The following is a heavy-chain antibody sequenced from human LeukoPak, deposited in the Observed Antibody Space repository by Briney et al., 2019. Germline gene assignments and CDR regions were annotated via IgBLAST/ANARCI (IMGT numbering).Heavy chain of an antibody. D-gene: IGHD5-18*01. CDR1: GFICSDYA. CDR2: ISGSGGST. Sequence: GGSLRLSCTASGFICSDYAMSWARQAPGKGLEWVSGISGSGGSTYYTDSVKGRFTISRDNSKNTLYLQMNSLRAEDTAVYYCAKHPGYSYSYYFDYWGQGSLVTVSS. V-gene: IGHV3-23*01. CDR3: AKHPGYSYSYYFDY. J-gene: IGHJ4*02.